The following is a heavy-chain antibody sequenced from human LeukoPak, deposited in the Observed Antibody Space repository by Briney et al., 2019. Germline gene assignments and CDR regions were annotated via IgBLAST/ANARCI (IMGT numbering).Heavy chain of an antibody. CDR2: INHSGST. CDR3: ASTPLRFLQWLPSV. D-gene: IGHD3-3*01. J-gene: IGHJ4*02. Sequence: SETLSLTCAVYGGSFSGYYWSWIRQPPGKGLEWIGEINHSGSTNYNPSLKSRVTISIDTSKNQFSLKLTSVTAADTAVYYCASTPLRFLQWLPSVWGQGTLVTVSS. CDR1: GGSFSGYY. V-gene: IGHV4-34*01.